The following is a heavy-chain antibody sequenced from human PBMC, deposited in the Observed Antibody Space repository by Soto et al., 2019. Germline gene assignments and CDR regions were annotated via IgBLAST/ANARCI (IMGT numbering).Heavy chain of an antibody. Sequence: QVQLVQSGAEVKKPGSSVKVSCKASGGTFSRDTINWVRQAPGQGVEWMGTIIPIAAIANYTQKFQGRVTITVDKSSTTAYMEPSSLRSDDTAVYYWAGGSTIVRGAPSWFDPWGQGTLVTVSS. CDR2: IIPIAAIA. D-gene: IGHD3-10*01. CDR1: GGTFSRDT. V-gene: IGHV1-69*02. CDR3: AGGSTIVRGAPSWFDP. J-gene: IGHJ5*02.